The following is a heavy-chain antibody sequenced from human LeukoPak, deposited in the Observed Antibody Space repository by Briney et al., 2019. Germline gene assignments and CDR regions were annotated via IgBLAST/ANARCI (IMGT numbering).Heavy chain of an antibody. J-gene: IGHJ4*02. V-gene: IGHV3-11*01. Sequence: GGSLRLSCAASGFTFNDYYMSWIRQAPGKGLEWVSYISSSGTTIYYADSVKGRFTISRDNAKNSLYLQMNSLRAEDTAVYYCARESYSGSFLDFWGQGTLVTVPS. D-gene: IGHD1-26*01. CDR3: ARESYSGSFLDF. CDR1: GFTFNDYY. CDR2: ISSSGTTI.